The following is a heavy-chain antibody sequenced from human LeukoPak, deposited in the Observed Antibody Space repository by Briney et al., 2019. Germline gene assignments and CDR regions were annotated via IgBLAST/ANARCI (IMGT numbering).Heavy chain of an antibody. Sequence: GGSLRLSCAASGFTFSSYAMHWVRQAPGKGLEWVAFIRYDGSNKYYADSVKGRFTISRDNSKNTLYLQMNSLRAEDTAVYYCARGEDGTGDYRPTYFDSWGQGTLVTVSS. CDR2: IRYDGSNK. D-gene: IGHD4-17*01. CDR3: ARGEDGTGDYRPTYFDS. J-gene: IGHJ4*02. V-gene: IGHV3-30*02. CDR1: GFTFSSYA.